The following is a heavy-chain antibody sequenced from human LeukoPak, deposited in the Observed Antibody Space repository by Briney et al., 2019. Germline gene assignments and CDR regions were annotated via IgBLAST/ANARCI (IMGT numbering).Heavy chain of an antibody. CDR2: IYSSGST. CDR3: ARKDGDY. Sequence: SETLSLTCTVSGASISAFHWTWFRQPAGKTLEWIGLIYSSGSTLFNPSLKSRVAMSLDLTKNQLSLRLTSLTAADTAMYYCARKDGDYWGQGTLVTVS. CDR1: GASISAFH. V-gene: IGHV4-4*07. J-gene: IGHJ4*02.